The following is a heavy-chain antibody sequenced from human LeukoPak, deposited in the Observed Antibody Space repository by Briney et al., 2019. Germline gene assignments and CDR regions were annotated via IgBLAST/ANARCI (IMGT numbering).Heavy chain of an antibody. Sequence: ASVKVSCKASGYTFTSYDINWVRQAPGQGLEWMGIINPSGGSTSYAQKFQGRVTMTRDTSTSTVYMELSSLRSEDTAVYYCARGGMVRGPTLSGWFDPWGQGTLVTVSS. CDR1: GYTFTSYD. CDR3: ARGGMVRGPTLSGWFDP. J-gene: IGHJ5*02. CDR2: INPSGGST. V-gene: IGHV1-46*01. D-gene: IGHD3-10*01.